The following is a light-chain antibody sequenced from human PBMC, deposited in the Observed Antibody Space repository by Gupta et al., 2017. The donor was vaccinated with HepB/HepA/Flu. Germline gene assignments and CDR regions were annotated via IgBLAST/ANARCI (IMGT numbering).Light chain of an antibody. V-gene: IGLV3-21*03. CDR3: HVWDINHHYPV. CDR1: DTGSKS. J-gene: IGLJ2*01. Sequence: SYVLTQPPSVSVAPGTTATITCEGDDTGSKSMHWYRQRPGQAPTVVVYDDSARPSGIPDLFSVSNSKNLATLIIGRVEAGDEADYYCHVWDINHHYPVFGEGTKLTVL. CDR2: DDS.